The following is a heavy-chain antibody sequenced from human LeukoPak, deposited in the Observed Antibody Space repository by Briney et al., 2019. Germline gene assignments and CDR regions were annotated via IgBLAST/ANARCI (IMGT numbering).Heavy chain of an antibody. CDR3: ARVNLLGYCTNGVCPGGGLPFDY. D-gene: IGHD2-8*01. J-gene: IGHJ4*02. V-gene: IGHV4-34*01. CDR2: ISHDESA. CDR1: GGSFSGFH. Sequence: PSETLSLTCAVYGGSFSGFHWSWIRQSPGKGLQWIGEISHDESANYNPSLKSRVTISVDTSKNQFSLKLRSVTAADTAVYYCARVNLLGYCTNGVCPGGGLPFDYWGQGTLATVSS.